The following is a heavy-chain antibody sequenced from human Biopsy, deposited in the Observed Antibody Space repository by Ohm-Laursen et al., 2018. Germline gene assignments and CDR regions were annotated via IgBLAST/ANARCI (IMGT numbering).Heavy chain of an antibody. D-gene: IGHD2/OR15-2a*01. CDR2: INDSGRT. CDR3: AKNLAVSSYALDI. V-gene: IGHV4-34*01. CDR1: GGSFSGYY. J-gene: IGHJ3*02. Sequence: SETLSLTCGVYGGSFSGYYCSWIRQPPGKGLEWIGEINDSGRTNYNPSLRSRVTFSVDTSKNQFSLKLSSVTAADTAVYYCAKNLAVSSYALDIWGQGTMVTVSS.